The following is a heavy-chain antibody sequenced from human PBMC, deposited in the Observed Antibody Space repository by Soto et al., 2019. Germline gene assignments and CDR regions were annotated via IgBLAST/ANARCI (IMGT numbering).Heavy chain of an antibody. D-gene: IGHD6-6*01. V-gene: IGHV4-59*01. CDR1: GGSISSYY. CDR2: IYYSGST. Sequence: LSLTCTVSGGSISSYYWSWIRQPPGKGLEWIGYIYYSGSTNYNPSLKSRVTISVDTSKNQFSLKLSSVTAADTAVYYCARSRPSIAARPDFDYWGQGTLVTVSS. CDR3: ARSRPSIAARPDFDY. J-gene: IGHJ4*02.